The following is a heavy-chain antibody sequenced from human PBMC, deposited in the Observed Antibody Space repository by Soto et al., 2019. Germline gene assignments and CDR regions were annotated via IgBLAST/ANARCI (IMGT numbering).Heavy chain of an antibody. D-gene: IGHD2-15*01. J-gene: IGHJ3*02. CDR3: ARGWVEEDVDI. CDR1: GGTLTSFT. Sequence: QVQLVQSGAEVNKPGSSVTVSCTASGGTLTSFTINWVRQAPGQGFEWMGSFIPRIDTINYAEKFQGRVTLSADESSNTAYLELSSLASEDSAVYYCARGWVEEDVDIWGEGTLVTMSS. V-gene: IGHV1-69*18. CDR2: FIPRIDTI.